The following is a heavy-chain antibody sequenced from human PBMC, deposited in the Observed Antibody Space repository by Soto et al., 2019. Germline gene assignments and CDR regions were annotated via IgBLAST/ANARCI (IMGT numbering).Heavy chain of an antibody. CDR1: GGSISSGGYS. Sequence: QLQLQESGSGLVKPSQTLSLTCAVSGGSISSGGYSWSWIRQPPGKGLEWIGYIYHSGSTYYNPSLMSRVTISVDLFKNQFSLNLSSVTAADTAVYYCARASTTVTTLDYWGQGTLVTVSS. CDR3: ARASTTVTTLDY. J-gene: IGHJ4*02. CDR2: IYHSGST. D-gene: IGHD4-17*01. V-gene: IGHV4-30-2*01.